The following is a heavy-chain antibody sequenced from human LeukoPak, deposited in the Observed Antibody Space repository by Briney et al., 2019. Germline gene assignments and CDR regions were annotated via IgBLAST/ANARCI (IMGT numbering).Heavy chain of an antibody. CDR3: ARVGYYYDSSGYYHKYFQH. CDR2: IYYSGST. D-gene: IGHD3-22*01. Sequence: PSETLSLTCTVSGGSISSGGYYWSWIRQHPGKGLEWIGYIYYSGSTYYNPSLKSRVTISVDTSKNQFSLKLSSVTAADTAVYYCARVGYYYDSSGYYHKYFQHWGQGTLVTVSS. V-gene: IGHV4-31*03. CDR1: GGSISSGGYY. J-gene: IGHJ1*01.